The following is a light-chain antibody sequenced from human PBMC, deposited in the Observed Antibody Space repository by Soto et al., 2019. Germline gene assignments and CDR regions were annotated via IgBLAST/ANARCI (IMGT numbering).Light chain of an antibody. Sequence: EIVLTQSPGTVSLSPGERATLSCRASQTVSSSFIAWYQQKPGQAPRLLISGASRRATGIPDRFSGSGSGTDFILTISRLEPEDFAVYYCQQYGGSSWTFGQGTKVEIK. CDR2: GAS. J-gene: IGKJ1*01. CDR3: QQYGGSSWT. V-gene: IGKV3-20*01. CDR1: QTVSSSF.